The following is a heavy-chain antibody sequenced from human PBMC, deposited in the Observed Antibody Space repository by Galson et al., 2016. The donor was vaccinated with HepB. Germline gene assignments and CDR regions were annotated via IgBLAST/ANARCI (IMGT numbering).Heavy chain of an antibody. CDR3: ARWSRGTGSSLDF. Sequence: SLRLSCAASGFNFSTFTVNWARQVPGKGLEWVSSISSSSLYIYYADSLRGRFTVSRDNSKNSLFLQMNSLGAEDTAIYYCARWSRGTGSSLDFWGQGTLVTVSS. CDR1: GFNFSTFT. CDR2: ISSSSLYI. D-gene: IGHD3-10*01. V-gene: IGHV3-21*06. J-gene: IGHJ4*02.